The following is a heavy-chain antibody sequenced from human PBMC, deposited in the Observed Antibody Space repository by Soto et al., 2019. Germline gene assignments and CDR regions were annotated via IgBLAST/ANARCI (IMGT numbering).Heavy chain of an antibody. V-gene: IGHV3-23*01. J-gene: IGHJ5*02. CDR1: GFTFSSYA. CDR3: AKYRVTTLDPGWFDP. CDR2: ISGSGGST. D-gene: IGHD4-17*01. Sequence: GGSLRLSCAASGFTFSSYAMTWVRQAPGKGLEWVSAISGSGGSTYYADSVKGRFTISRDNSKNTLFLQMNSLRAEDTAVYYCAKYRVTTLDPGWFDPWGQGTLVTVSS.